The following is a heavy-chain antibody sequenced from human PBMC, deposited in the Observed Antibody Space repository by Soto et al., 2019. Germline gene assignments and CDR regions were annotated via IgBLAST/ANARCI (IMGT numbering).Heavy chain of an antibody. Sequence: GASVKVSCKASGYTFTGYYMHWGRQAPGQGLEWMGWINPNSGGTNYAQKFQGWVTMTRDTSISTAYMELSRLRSDDTAVYYCAREGTRYRRFGFDPWGQGTLVTVSS. V-gene: IGHV1-2*04. CDR2: INPNSGGT. CDR1: GYTFTGYY. J-gene: IGHJ5*02. CDR3: AREGTRYRRFGFDP. D-gene: IGHD1-7*01.